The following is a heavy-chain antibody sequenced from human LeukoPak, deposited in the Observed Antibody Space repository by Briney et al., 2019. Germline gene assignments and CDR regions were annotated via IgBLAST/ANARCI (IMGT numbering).Heavy chain of an antibody. Sequence: GGSLRLSCAASGFTISTYWMHWARQAPGKGLVWVSRINRDGSSTNYADSVKGRFTISRDNAKNALYLQMNSLRAEDTAVYYCATDRSYSLDYWGQGTLVTVSS. V-gene: IGHV3-74*01. CDR1: GFTISTYW. D-gene: IGHD1-26*01. CDR2: INRDGSST. CDR3: ATDRSYSLDY. J-gene: IGHJ4*02.